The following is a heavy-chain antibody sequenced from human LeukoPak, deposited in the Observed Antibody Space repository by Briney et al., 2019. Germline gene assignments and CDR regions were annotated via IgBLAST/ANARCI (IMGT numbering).Heavy chain of an antibody. J-gene: IGHJ3*02. CDR3: ARSGSGLGAFDI. Sequence: GGSLRLSCAASGFTFSRYAMHWVRQAPGKGLEWVAVISYDGSNKYYADSVKGRFTISRDNSKNTLYLQMNSLRAEDTAVHYCARSGSGLGAFDIWGQGTMVTVSS. V-gene: IGHV3-30*04. CDR1: GFTFSRYA. CDR2: ISYDGSNK. D-gene: IGHD6-19*01.